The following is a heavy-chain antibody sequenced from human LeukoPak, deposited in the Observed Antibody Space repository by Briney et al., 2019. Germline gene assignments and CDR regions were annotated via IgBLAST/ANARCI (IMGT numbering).Heavy chain of an antibody. Sequence: ETLSLTCTVSGGTISSHYWSWVRQPPGKGLEWIGDISYSGSTYYNPSVKSRVTISVDTSRNPFSLQMTCLRAADTVVYFCARDPTSVTKGLDIWGQGTMVTVSS. CDR2: ISYSGST. CDR1: GGTISSHY. D-gene: IGHD4-17*01. J-gene: IGHJ3*02. V-gene: IGHV4-59*11. CDR3: ARDPTSVTKGLDI.